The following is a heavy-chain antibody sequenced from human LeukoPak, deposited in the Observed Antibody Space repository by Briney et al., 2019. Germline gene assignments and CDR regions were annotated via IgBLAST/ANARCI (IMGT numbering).Heavy chain of an antibody. CDR2: MNSNSGNT. CDR1: GYTFTSYD. V-gene: IGHV1-8*01. Sequence: ASVKVSCKASGYTFTSYDINWVRQATGQGLEWMGWMNSNSGNTGYAQKFQGRVTMTRNTSISTAYMELSSLRSEDTAVYYCARTSSRVAAAGKRAFGYWGQGTLVTVSS. D-gene: IGHD6-13*01. CDR3: ARTSSRVAAAGKRAFGY. J-gene: IGHJ4*02.